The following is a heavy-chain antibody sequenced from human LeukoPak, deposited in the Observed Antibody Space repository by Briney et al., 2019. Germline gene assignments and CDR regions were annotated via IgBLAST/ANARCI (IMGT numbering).Heavy chain of an antibody. V-gene: IGHV3-48*01. Sequence: GGSLRLSCAASGLTFRNYNFNWVRQAPGKGLEWVSYICRNFPCFSSTKHYADSVRGRFTISRDDAKNSLYLEINGLRAEDTAVYYCARDLLFGATSYFDQWGQGAPVTVSS. CDR2: ICRNFPCFSSTK. CDR1: GLTFRNYN. D-gene: IGHD2-15*01. J-gene: IGHJ4*02. CDR3: ARDLLFGATSYFDQ.